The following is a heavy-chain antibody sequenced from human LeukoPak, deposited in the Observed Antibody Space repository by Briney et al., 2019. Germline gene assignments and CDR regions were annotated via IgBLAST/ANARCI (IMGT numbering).Heavy chain of an antibody. J-gene: IGHJ6*02. D-gene: IGHD4-17*01. V-gene: IGHV4-34*01. CDR2: INHSGST. CDR1: GGSFSGYY. Sequence: SETLSLTCAVYGGSFSGYYWSWIRQPPGKGLEWIGEINHSGSTNYNPSLKSRVTISVDTYKNQFSLKLSSVTAADTAVYYCARSGYGDYVVLYYYYGMDVWGQGTTVTVSS. CDR3: ARSGYGDYVVLYYYYGMDV.